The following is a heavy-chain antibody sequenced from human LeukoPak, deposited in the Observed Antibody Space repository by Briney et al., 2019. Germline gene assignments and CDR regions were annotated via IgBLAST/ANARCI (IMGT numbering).Heavy chain of an antibody. CDR2: IYYSGST. CDR1: GGSVSSGSYY. D-gene: IGHD3-22*01. V-gene: IGHV4-61*01. J-gene: IGHJ2*01. CDR3: ARNYYDDSGSFATYWYFDL. Sequence: PSETLSLTCTVSGGSVSSGSYYWSWIRQPPGKGLEWIGYIYYSGSTNYNPSLKSGVTISLDTPKNQFSLKLTSVTAADSAIYYCARNYYDDSGSFATYWYFDLWGRGTLVTVSS.